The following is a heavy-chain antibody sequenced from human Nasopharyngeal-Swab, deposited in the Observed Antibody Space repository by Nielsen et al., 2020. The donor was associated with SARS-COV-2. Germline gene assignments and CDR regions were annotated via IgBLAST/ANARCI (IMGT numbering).Heavy chain of an antibody. D-gene: IGHD3-10*01. V-gene: IGHV3-23*03. CDR2: IYSGGSST. J-gene: IGHJ6*02. CDR3: AKSIDPMGYGLDV. Sequence: GESLKISCAASGFSFSSYAMNWVRQAPGKGPEWVAIIYSGGSSTYFADSVKGRFTISRDDSSNTLYLQMGSLRAEDTAVYYCAKSIDPMGYGLDVWGLGTTVTVSS. CDR1: GFSFSSYA.